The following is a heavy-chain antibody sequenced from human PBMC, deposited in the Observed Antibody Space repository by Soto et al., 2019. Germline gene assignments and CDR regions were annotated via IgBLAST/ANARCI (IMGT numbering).Heavy chain of an antibody. D-gene: IGHD4-17*01. V-gene: IGHV1-18*01. CDR1: GYTFTSYG. CDR3: ATDLHNYGDYASNDY. Sequence: ASVKVSCKASGYTFTSYGISWVRQAPGKGLEWMGWISPYNGNTNYAQKFQGRVTMTEDTSTDTAYMELSSLRSEDTAVYYCATDLHNYGDYASNDYWGQGTLVTVSS. J-gene: IGHJ4*02. CDR2: ISPYNGNT.